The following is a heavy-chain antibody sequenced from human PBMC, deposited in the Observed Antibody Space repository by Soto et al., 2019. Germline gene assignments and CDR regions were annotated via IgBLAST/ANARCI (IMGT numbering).Heavy chain of an antibody. J-gene: IGHJ4*02. Sequence: QVHLQQWGAGLLKPSESLSLTCAVNGGAFNGYYWTWIRQSPGKGLHWIGEINHNGTVDYNPSLKSRVTYSVDTYKIQFPLKITTVTAADTAVYYCARSGDALVRGSIGGFDSWGQGTLVTVSS. D-gene: IGHD3-16*01. V-gene: IGHV4-34*01. CDR3: ARSGDALVRGSIGGFDS. CDR2: INHNGTV. CDR1: GGAFNGYY.